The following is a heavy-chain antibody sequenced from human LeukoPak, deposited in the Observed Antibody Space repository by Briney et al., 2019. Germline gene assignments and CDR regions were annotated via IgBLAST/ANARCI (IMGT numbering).Heavy chain of an antibody. CDR1: GYTFTSYY. Sequence: GASVKVSCKASGYTFTSYYMHWVRQAPGQGLEWMGWINPNSGDTNYAQKFQGRVTMTRDTSISTAYMELSRLRSDDTAVCYCARPPYYDFWSGPRYDYWGQGTLVTVSS. D-gene: IGHD3-3*01. CDR3: ARPPYYDFWSGPRYDY. V-gene: IGHV1-2*02. CDR2: INPNSGDT. J-gene: IGHJ4*02.